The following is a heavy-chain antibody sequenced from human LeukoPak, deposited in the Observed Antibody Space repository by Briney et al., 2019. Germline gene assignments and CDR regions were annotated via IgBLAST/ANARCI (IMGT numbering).Heavy chain of an antibody. J-gene: IGHJ4*02. CDR2: INPNSGGT. CDR1: GYTFTGYY. V-gene: IGHV1-2*02. CDR3: ATDPFTMVRGVIPDY. Sequence: ASVKVSCKASGYTFTGYYIHWVRQAPGQGLEWMGWINPNSGGTNYAQKFQGRVAMTSDTSISTAYMELSGLRSDDTAVYYCATDPFTMVRGVIPDYWGQGTLVTVSS. D-gene: IGHD3-10*01.